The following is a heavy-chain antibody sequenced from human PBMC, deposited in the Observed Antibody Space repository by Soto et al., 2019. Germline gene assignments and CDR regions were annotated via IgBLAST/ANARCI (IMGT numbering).Heavy chain of an antibody. J-gene: IGHJ5*02. V-gene: IGHV1-69*01. CDR3: ARGSLAVVVPANNWFDP. Sequence: QVQLVQSGAEVKKPGSSVKVSCKASGGTFSSYAISWVRQAPGQGLEWMGGIIPIFGTANYAQKFQGRVTITADESTSTAYMELSSLRSEDTAVYYCARGSLAVVVPANNWFDPWGQGTLVTVSS. CDR2: IIPIFGTA. D-gene: IGHD2-15*01. CDR1: GGTFSSYA.